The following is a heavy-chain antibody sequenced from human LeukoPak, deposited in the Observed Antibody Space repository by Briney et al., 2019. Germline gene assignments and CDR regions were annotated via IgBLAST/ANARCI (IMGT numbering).Heavy chain of an antibody. V-gene: IGHV1-18*01. Sequence: ASVKVSCKASGYTFTIYGISWVRQAPGQGLEWMGWISAYNGNTNYAQKLQGRVTMTTDTSTSTAYMELRSLRSDDTAVYYCARVAFGGVIANGNDYWGQGTLVTVSS. CDR2: ISAYNGNT. CDR3: ARVAFGGVIANGNDY. J-gene: IGHJ4*02. CDR1: GYTFTIYG. D-gene: IGHD3-16*02.